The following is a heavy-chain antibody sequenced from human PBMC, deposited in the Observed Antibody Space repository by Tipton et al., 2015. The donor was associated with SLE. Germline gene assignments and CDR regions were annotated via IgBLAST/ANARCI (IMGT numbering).Heavy chain of an antibody. CDR2: IYYSGST. CDR3: AGAPRNYYDSSGYYSFQH. J-gene: IGHJ1*01. V-gene: IGHV4-59*08. D-gene: IGHD3-22*01. Sequence: TLSLTCAVYGGFFSSYYWSWIRQPPGKGLEWIGYIYYSGSTNYNPSLKSRVTISVDTSKNQFSLKLSSVTAADTAVYYCAGAPRNYYDSSGYYSFQHWGQGTLVTVSS. CDR1: GGFFSSYY.